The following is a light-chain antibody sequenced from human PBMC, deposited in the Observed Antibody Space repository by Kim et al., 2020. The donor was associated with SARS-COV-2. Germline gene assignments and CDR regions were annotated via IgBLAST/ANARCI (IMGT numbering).Light chain of an antibody. Sequence: SAAVGDRVTITCRASQGISNYLAWYQQKPGKVPKLLIYAATTLQSGVPSRFSGSGSGTDFTLTISSLQPEDVATYYCQKYNSAPHTFGQGTKLEI. J-gene: IGKJ2*01. CDR3: QKYNSAPHT. CDR1: QGISNY. CDR2: AAT. V-gene: IGKV1-27*01.